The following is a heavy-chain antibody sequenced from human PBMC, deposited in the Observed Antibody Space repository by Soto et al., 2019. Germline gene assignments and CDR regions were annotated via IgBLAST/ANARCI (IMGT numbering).Heavy chain of an antibody. CDR1: GFTFSSYA. Sequence: PGGSLRLSCAASGFTFSSYAMSWVRQAPGKGLEWVSAISGSGGSTYYADSVKGRFTISRDNSKNTLYLQMNSLRAEDTAVYYCAISDRLYSVVISLPLLFHWGQGTLVTVSS. J-gene: IGHJ4*02. CDR2: ISGSGGST. CDR3: AISDRLYSVVISLPLLFH. V-gene: IGHV3-23*01. D-gene: IGHD3-22*01.